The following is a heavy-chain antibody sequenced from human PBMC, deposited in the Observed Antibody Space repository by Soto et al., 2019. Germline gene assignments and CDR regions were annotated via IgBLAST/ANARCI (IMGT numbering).Heavy chain of an antibody. CDR1: GGTFSSYA. CDR2: IIPISDTT. D-gene: IGHD2-2*01. Sequence: QVQLVQSGAEVKKPGSSVKVSCKASGGTFSSYAISWVRQAPGQGLEWMGGIIPISDTTNYAQKFKGRVTITADESTRPDYMELSSLRSEDTAVYYCARSQGSSTSLELYYYYYYGMDVWGQGTTVTVSS. J-gene: IGHJ6*02. CDR3: ARSQGSSTSLELYYYYYYGMDV. V-gene: IGHV1-69*01.